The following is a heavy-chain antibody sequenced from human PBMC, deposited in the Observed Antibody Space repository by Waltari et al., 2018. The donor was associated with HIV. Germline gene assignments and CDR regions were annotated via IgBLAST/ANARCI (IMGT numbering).Heavy chain of an antibody. V-gene: IGHV3-30*01. CDR1: GFTFSSYA. D-gene: IGHD3-9*01. Sequence: QVQLVESGGGVVQPGRSLRLSCAASGFTFSSYAMHWVRQAPGKGLEWVAVISYDGSNKYYADPGKSRFTISRDNSKTTLYLQMNSLRAEDTALYYCARELTYYDILTGRGWDYWGQGTLVTVSS. CDR3: ARELTYYDILTGRGWDY. CDR2: ISYDGSNK. J-gene: IGHJ4*02.